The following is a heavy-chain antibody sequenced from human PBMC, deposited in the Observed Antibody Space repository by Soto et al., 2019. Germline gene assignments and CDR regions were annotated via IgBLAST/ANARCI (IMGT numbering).Heavy chain of an antibody. CDR1: GFTFSSYA. D-gene: IGHD2-2*02. CDR2: ISYDGSNK. CDR3: ARDHIVVVPAAIVVYYYGMDV. Sequence: GGSLRLTCAASGFTFSSYAMHWVRQAPGKGLEWVAVISYDGSNKYYADSVKGRFTISRDNSKNTLYLQMNSLRAEDTAVYYCARDHIVVVPAAIVVYYYGMDVWGQGTTVTVSS. J-gene: IGHJ6*02. V-gene: IGHV3-30-3*01.